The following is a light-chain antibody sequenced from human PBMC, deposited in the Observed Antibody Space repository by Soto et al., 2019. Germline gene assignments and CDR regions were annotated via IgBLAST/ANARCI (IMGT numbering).Light chain of an antibody. Sequence: QSVLIQPRSVSGSPGQSVTISCTGTSSDVGTYNYVSWYRQHPGKAPKLMISDVSKRPSGVPDHFSGSKSDNTASLTISGLQAEDEGDYYCCSYAGSYIFVFGTGTKVTVL. CDR1: SSDVGTYNY. CDR2: DVS. V-gene: IGLV2-11*01. J-gene: IGLJ1*01. CDR3: CSYAGSYIFV.